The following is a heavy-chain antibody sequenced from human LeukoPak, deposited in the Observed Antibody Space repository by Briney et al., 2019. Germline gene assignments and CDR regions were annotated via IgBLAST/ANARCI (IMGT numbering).Heavy chain of an antibody. D-gene: IGHD2-2*01. V-gene: IGHV4-59*08. Sequence: SETLSLTCTVSGGSISSYYWSWIRQPPGKGLEWIGYIYYSGSTNYNPSLKSRVTISVDTSKNQFSLKLSSVTAADTAVYYCASIVVAPYYYYMDIWGKGTTVTVSS. J-gene: IGHJ6*03. CDR2: IYYSGST. CDR1: GGSISSYY. CDR3: ASIVVAPYYYYMDI.